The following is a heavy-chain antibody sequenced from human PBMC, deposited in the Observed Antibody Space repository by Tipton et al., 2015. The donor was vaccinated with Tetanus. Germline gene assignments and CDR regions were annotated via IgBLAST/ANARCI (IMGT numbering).Heavy chain of an antibody. J-gene: IGHJ4*02. D-gene: IGHD5-12*01. V-gene: IGHV4-30-4*01. CDR1: GGSISSGDYY. CDR2: IYHSGTT. CDR3: ARVDSANDRIDH. Sequence: TLSLTCTVSGGSISSGDYYWSWIRQPPGEGLEWIGYIYHSGTTYYNPSLKSRVTISVDTSKNQLSLNLTSVTAADTALFYCARVDSANDRIDHWGQGTLVTVSS.